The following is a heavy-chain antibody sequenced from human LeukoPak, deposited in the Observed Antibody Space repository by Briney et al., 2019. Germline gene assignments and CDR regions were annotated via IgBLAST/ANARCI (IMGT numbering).Heavy chain of an antibody. D-gene: IGHD2-2*01. V-gene: IGHV4-39*07. CDR1: GGSISSSSYY. CDR3: ANKVYCSTTSCYHAGY. J-gene: IGHJ4*02. CDR2: IYHSGTT. Sequence: SETLSLTCTVSGGSISSSSYYWGWIRQPPGKGLEWIGEIYHSGTTNYNPSLKSRVTISIDTSKNQFSLKLRSVTAVDTAVYYCANKVYCSTTSCYHAGYWGQGTLVTVSS.